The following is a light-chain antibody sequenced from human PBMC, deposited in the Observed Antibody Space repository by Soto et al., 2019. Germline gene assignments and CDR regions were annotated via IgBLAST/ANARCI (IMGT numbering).Light chain of an antibody. CDR1: QSISDW. CDR2: DAS. Sequence: DIQMTQSPSTLSASVVDRFTITFRASQSISDWLAWYQQKPGKAPNPLIYDASSLKSGVPARFSGSGSGTDFTLTISSLQPEDFATYYCLQDYNYPRTFGQGTKWIS. CDR3: LQDYNYPRT. J-gene: IGKJ1*01. V-gene: IGKV1-5*01.